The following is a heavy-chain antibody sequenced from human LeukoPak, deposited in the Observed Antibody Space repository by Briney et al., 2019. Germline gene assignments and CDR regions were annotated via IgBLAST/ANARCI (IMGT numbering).Heavy chain of an antibody. V-gene: IGHV3-48*02. Sequence: PGRTLRLSRAASGFTFSTHIMNWVRQAPGRGLEGVSYISSGSTTIYYADSVKGRFTISRDNAKNSLFLQMNSLRDEDTAVYYCARGGDGAPYYPDYWGQGTLVTVSS. CDR3: ARGGDGAPYYPDY. D-gene: IGHD4/OR15-4a*01. CDR2: ISSGSTTI. CDR1: GFTFSTHI. J-gene: IGHJ4*02.